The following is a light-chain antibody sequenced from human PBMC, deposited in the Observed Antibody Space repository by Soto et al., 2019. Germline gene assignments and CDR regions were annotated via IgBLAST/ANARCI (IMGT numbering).Light chain of an antibody. CDR2: SAS. J-gene: IGKJ1*01. V-gene: IGKV3-15*01. Sequence: VVLTQSPASLSLSPGDRATLSCRADQSVSDYLAWYHQKPGQPPRLLFYSASTRATGIPARFSGSGSGTEFTLTISSLQSEDFAVYYCQQYNNWPRTFGQGTKVDI. CDR1: QSVSDY. CDR3: QQYNNWPRT.